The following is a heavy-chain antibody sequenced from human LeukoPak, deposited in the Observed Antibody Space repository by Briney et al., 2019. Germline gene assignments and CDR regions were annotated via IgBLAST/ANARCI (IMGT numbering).Heavy chain of an antibody. CDR1: GFTVSGNY. Sequence: GGSLRLSCAVSGFTVSGNYMSWVRQAPGKGLEWVSSISSSSSYIYYADSVKGRFTISRDNAKNSLYLQMNSLRAEDTAVYYCARGKKGGIAARYWYFDLWGRGTLVTVSS. CDR2: ISSSSSYI. D-gene: IGHD6-6*01. CDR3: ARGKKGGIAARYWYFDL. J-gene: IGHJ2*01. V-gene: IGHV3-21*01.